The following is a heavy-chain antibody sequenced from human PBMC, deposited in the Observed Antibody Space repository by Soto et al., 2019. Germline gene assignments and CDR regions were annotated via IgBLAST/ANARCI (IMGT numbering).Heavy chain of an antibody. J-gene: IGHJ4*02. D-gene: IGHD5-18*01. V-gene: IGHV4-30-2*01. CDR2: IYHSGST. CDR1: GGSISSGGYS. Sequence: PSETLSLTCAVSGGSISSGGYSWSWIRQPPGKGLEWIGYIYHSGSTYYNPSLKSRVTISVDTSKNQFSLKLSSVTAADTAVYYCARYGYSYTPHFYFDYWGQGTLVTVSS. CDR3: ARYGYSYTPHFYFDY.